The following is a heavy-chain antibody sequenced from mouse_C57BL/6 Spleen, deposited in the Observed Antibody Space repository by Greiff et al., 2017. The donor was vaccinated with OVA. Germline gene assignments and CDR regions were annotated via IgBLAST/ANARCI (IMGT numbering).Heavy chain of an antibody. D-gene: IGHD1-1*01. CDR1: GYTFTSYW. CDR3: ARGITTVVEGWYFDV. CDR2: IHPNSGST. J-gene: IGHJ1*03. Sequence: QVQLKQPGAELVKPGASVKLSCKASGYTFTSYWMHWVKQRPGQGLEWIGMIHPNSGSTNYNEKFKSKATLTVDKSSSTAYMQLSSLTSEDSAVYYCARGITTVVEGWYFDVWGTGTTVTVSS. V-gene: IGHV1-64*01.